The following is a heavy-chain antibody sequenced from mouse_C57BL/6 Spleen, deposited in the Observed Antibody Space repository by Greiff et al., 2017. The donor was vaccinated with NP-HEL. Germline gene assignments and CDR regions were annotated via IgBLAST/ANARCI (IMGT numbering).Heavy chain of an antibody. CDR3: ARRNGYYPFAY. CDR2: INPNNGGT. J-gene: IGHJ3*01. Sequence: EVQLQQSGPELVKPGASVKISCKASGYTFTDYYMNWVKQSHGKSLEWIGDINPNNGGTSYNQKFKGKATLTVDKSSSTAYMELRSLTSEDSAVYYSARRNGYYPFAYWGQGTLVTVSA. V-gene: IGHV1-26*01. CDR1: GYTFTDYY. D-gene: IGHD2-3*01.